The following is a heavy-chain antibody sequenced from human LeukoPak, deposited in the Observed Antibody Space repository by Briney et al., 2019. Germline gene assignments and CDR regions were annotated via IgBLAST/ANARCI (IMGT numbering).Heavy chain of an antibody. D-gene: IGHD2-8*02. V-gene: IGHV3-21*01. CDR2: ISSSSSYI. J-gene: IGHJ6*03. CDR3: ARDEAHWSVYYYCMDV. CDR1: GFTFSNYA. Sequence: KTGGSLRLSCAASGFTFSNYAMRWVRQAPGKGLEWVSSISSSSSYIYYADSVKGRFTISRENAKNSLYLQMNSLRAEDTAVYYCARDEAHWSVYYYCMDVWGKGTTVTVSS.